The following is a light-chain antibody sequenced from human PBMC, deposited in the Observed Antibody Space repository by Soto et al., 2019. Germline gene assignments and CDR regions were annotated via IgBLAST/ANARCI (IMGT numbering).Light chain of an antibody. CDR1: SSNSGAGYD. J-gene: IGLJ7*01. CDR3: QSYDSSLSGAV. CDR2: GNS. Sequence: QSVLTQPPSVSGAPGQRVTISCTGSSSNSGAGYDVHWYQQLPGTAPKLLIYGNSNRPSGVPDRFSGSKSGTSASLAITGLQAEDEADYYCQSYDSSLSGAVFGGGPQRTVL. V-gene: IGLV1-40*01.